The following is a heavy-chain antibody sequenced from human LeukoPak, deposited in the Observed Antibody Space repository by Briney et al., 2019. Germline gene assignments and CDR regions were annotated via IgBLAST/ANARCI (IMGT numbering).Heavy chain of an antibody. J-gene: IGHJ3*01. D-gene: IGHD3-22*01. Sequence: GGSLRLSCVASGFTFSDYWMHWVRQAPGKGLVWVSRINGEGRSTNYADSVKGRFTISRDNARNTLYLQMNSLRAEDTAVYYCARCRGYYDSSGYHISSFDLWGQGTMISVSS. CDR2: INGEGRST. CDR1: GFTFSDYW. CDR3: ARCRGYYDSSGYHISSFDL. V-gene: IGHV3-74*01.